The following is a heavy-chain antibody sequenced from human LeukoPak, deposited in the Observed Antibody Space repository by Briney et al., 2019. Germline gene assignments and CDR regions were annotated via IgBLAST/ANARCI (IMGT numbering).Heavy chain of an antibody. CDR3: ARVFPGGGYFDY. Sequence: PPETLSLTCTVSGGSISSGSYYWSWIRQPAGKGLEWIGRIYTSGSTNYNPSLKSRVTISVDTSKNQFSLKLSSVTAADTAVYYCARVFPGGGYFDYWGQGTLVTVSS. J-gene: IGHJ4*02. CDR2: IYTSGST. D-gene: IGHD3-16*01. V-gene: IGHV4-61*02. CDR1: GGSISSGSYY.